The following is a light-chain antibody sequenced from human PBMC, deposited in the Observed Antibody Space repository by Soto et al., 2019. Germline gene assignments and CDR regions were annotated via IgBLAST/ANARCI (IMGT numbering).Light chain of an antibody. CDR3: HYYGTAPGT. CDR1: QSVTNNY. Sequence: EIVLTQSPGTLSLSPGERATLSCRASQSVTNNYLAWYYQRPGQAPRLLIYGVSSRATGIPDRFSGSGSGTDFALTISRLEPEDFAVFYCHYYGTAPGTFGQGTKVEIK. V-gene: IGKV3-20*01. CDR2: GVS. J-gene: IGKJ1*01.